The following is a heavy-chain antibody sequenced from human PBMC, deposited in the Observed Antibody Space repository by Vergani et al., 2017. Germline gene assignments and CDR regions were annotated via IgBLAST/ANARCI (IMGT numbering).Heavy chain of an antibody. CDR2: IYTSGST. V-gene: IGHV4-39*07. J-gene: IGHJ6*02. CDR1: GGSISSSSYY. D-gene: IGHD2-2*01. CDR3: AREGSVVVPAATRGGYYGMDV. Sequence: QLQLQESGPGLVKPSETLSLTCTVSGGSISSSSYYWGWIRQPPGKGLEWIGSIYTSGSTNYNPSLKSRVTMSVDTSKNQFSLKLSSVTAADTAVYYCAREGSVVVPAATRGGYYGMDVWGQGTTVTVSS.